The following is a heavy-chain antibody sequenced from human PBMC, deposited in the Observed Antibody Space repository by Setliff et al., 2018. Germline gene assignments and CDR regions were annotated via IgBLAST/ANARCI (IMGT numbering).Heavy chain of an antibody. J-gene: IGHJ4*02. Sequence: SETLSLTCTVSGYSISSGYYWGWIRQPPGKGLEWIGSVYRSGSTYYNPSLKSRVTISVDTSKSQFSLKLSSVTAADTAVYYCARDLLGGFDCWGQGTLVTVSS. CDR2: VYRSGST. CDR1: GYSISSGYY. CDR3: ARDLLGGFDC. D-gene: IGHD3-16*01. V-gene: IGHV4-38-2*02.